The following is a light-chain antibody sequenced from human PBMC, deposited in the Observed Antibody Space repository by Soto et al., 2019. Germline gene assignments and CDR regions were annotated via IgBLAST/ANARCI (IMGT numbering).Light chain of an antibody. CDR3: HQRTNWPLT. CDR1: QSVGTY. V-gene: IGKV3-11*01. CDR2: DAS. Sequence: EVVLTQSPATLSLSPGERATLSCRASQSVGTYLAWYQHKPGQAPRLLIYDASNRATGIPARFSGSGSGTDFTLTISSLEPADFAVYYCHQRTNWPLTFGGGTKVDIK. J-gene: IGKJ4*01.